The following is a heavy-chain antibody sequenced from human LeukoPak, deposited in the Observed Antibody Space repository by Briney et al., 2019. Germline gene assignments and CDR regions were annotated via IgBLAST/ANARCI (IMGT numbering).Heavy chain of an antibody. Sequence: ASVKVSCKASGYTFTSYDINWVRQATGQGLEWMGWMNPNSGNTGYAQKFQGRVTMTRDTSISTAYMELSRLRSDDTAVYYCARASGGSSWYRGWGQGTLVTVSS. J-gene: IGHJ4*02. V-gene: IGHV1-8*01. CDR2: MNPNSGNT. CDR3: ARASGGSSWYRG. D-gene: IGHD6-13*01. CDR1: GYTFTSYD.